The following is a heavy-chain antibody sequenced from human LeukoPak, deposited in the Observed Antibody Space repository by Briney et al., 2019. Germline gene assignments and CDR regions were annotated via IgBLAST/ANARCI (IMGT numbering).Heavy chain of an antibody. CDR3: ASPPVPQAAAITPGYFYYYMDV. J-gene: IGHJ6*03. D-gene: IGHD6-13*01. V-gene: IGHV1-2*02. Sequence: GASVKVSCKASGYTFTAYYIHWVRQAPGQGLEWMGWINPNSGGTKYAQKFQVSVTMTRDTSISTAYMELSRLRSDDTAVYYCASPPVPQAAAITPGYFYYYMDVWGKGTTVTVSS. CDR1: GYTFTAYY. CDR2: INPNSGGT.